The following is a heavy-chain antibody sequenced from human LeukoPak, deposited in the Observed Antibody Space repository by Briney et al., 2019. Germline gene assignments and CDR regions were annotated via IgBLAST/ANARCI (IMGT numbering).Heavy chain of an antibody. CDR1: GYSISSGFY. J-gene: IGHJ4*02. CDR3: ARSRRSWSTFDY. CDR2: IYHSGST. V-gene: IGHV4-38-2*02. Sequence: SETLSLTCTVSGYSISSGFYWGLIRQPPGKGLEWIGSIYHSGSTYYNPSLKGRVTISVDTSKNQFSLKLTSVTAADTAVYYCARSRRSWSTFDYWGQGTLVTVSS. D-gene: IGHD6-13*01.